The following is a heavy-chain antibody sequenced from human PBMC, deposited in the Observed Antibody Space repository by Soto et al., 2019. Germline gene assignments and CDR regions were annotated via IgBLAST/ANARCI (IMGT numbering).Heavy chain of an antibody. J-gene: IGHJ4*02. V-gene: IGHV3-30*18. CDR1: GFTFSSYG. Sequence: PGGSLRLSCAASGFTFSSYGMHWVRQAPGKGLEWVAVISYDGSNKYYADSVKGRFTISRDNSKNTLYLQMNSLRAEDTAVYYCAKGRLRYCSGGSCYSSGFDYWGQGTLVTVSS. CDR2: ISYDGSNK. D-gene: IGHD2-15*01. CDR3: AKGRLRYCSGGSCYSSGFDY.